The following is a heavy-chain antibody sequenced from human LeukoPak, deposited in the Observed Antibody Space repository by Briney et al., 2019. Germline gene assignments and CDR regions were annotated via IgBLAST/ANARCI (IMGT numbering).Heavy chain of an antibody. J-gene: IGHJ4*02. CDR3: ARGGYSSGWYYHFDY. D-gene: IGHD6-19*01. V-gene: IGHV3-66*01. CDR1: GFTVSSNY. CDR2: LHSGGNA. Sequence: GGSLRLSCAASGFTVSSNYMNWVRQAPGKGLEWDSLLHSGGNAYYADSVKGRFTISRDNSENTLYLEMISLRAEDTAAYYCARGGYSSGWYYHFDYWGQGTLVTVSS.